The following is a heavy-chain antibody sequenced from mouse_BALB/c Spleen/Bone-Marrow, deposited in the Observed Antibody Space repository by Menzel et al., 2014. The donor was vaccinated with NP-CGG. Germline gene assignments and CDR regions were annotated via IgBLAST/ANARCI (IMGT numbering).Heavy chain of an antibody. J-gene: IGHJ2*01. Sequence: EVQLVESGGGLVEPGGSLKLSCAASGFTSSSYAMSWVRQTPEKRLEWVASIISGGSTYYPDSVKGRFTISRDNARNILYLQMSSLRSEDTAMYYCARGGYYYFDSWGQGTTLTVSS. CDR2: IISGGST. D-gene: IGHD1-2*01. V-gene: IGHV5-6-5*01. CDR1: GFTSSSYA. CDR3: ARGGYYYFDS.